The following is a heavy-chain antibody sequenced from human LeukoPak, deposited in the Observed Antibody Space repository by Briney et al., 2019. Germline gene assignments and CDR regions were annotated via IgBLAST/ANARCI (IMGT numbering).Heavy chain of an antibody. V-gene: IGHV3-21*04. CDR3: AKCQSNFLAVDY. D-gene: IGHD1-1*01. CDR2: ISSSSSYI. Sequence: GGSLRLSCAASGFTFSSYSMNWVRQAPGKGLEWVSSISSSSSYIYYADSVKGRFTISRDNAKNSLYLQMNSLRAEDTAIYYCAKCQSNFLAVDYWGQGTLVTVSS. CDR1: GFTFSSYS. J-gene: IGHJ4*02.